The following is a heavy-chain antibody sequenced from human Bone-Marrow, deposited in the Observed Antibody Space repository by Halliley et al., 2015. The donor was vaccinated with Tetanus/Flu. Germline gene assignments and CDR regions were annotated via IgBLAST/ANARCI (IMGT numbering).Heavy chain of an antibody. J-gene: IGHJ4*02. CDR2: ISWSSTYS. CDR3: ARDPPDYFDSSGFPHS. CDR1: GFNFSSYS. D-gene: IGHD3-22*01. Sequence: SLRLSCAASGFNFSSYSMIWVRQAPGRGLEWVSSISWSSTYSYYADSVTGRFTISRDNAGNSLDLQLTSLRVEDTAVYYCARDPPDYFDSSGFPHSWGQGTLVTVSS. V-gene: IGHV3-21*01.